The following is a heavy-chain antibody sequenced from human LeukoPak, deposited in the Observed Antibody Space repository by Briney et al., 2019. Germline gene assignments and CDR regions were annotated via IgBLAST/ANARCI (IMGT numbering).Heavy chain of an antibody. CDR3: ARAPRYCSGGSCYHFDY. J-gene: IGHJ4*02. CDR1: GYTFTGYY. D-gene: IGHD2-15*01. V-gene: IGHV1-2*02. CDR2: INPNSGGT. Sequence: ASVKVSCKASGYTFTGYYMHRVRQAPGQGLEWMGWINPNSGGTNYAQKFQGRVTMTRDTSISTAYMELSRLRSDDTAVYYCARAPRYCSGGSCYHFDYWGQGTLVTVSS.